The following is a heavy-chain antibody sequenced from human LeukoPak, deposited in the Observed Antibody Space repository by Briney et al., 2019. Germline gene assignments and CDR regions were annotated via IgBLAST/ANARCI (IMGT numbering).Heavy chain of an antibody. CDR3: ASWTYYYDGSGYPHDAFDI. D-gene: IGHD3-22*01. Sequence: PSETLSLTCTVSGGSISSSSYYWGWIRQPPGKGLEWIGSIYYSGSTYYNPSLKSRVTISVDTSKNQFSLKLSSVTAADTAVYYCASWTYYYDGSGYPHDAFDIWGQGTMVTVSS. CDR1: GGSISSSSYY. V-gene: IGHV4-39*07. CDR2: IYYSGST. J-gene: IGHJ3*02.